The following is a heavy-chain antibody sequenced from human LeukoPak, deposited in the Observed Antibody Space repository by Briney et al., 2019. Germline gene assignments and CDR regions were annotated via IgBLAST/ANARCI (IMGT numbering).Heavy chain of an antibody. J-gene: IGHJ4*02. CDR1: GFIFNDYY. V-gene: IGHV3-11*01. D-gene: IGHD3-3*01. CDR3: ARGYEAYFDY. CDR2: ISTSGTTI. Sequence: GGSLRLSCAASGFIFNDYYMSWIRQAPGKGLEWLSYISTSGTTIYDADSVKGRFTISRDNAKNALYLQMNSLRADDTAVYYCARGYEAYFDYWGQGTLVTVSS.